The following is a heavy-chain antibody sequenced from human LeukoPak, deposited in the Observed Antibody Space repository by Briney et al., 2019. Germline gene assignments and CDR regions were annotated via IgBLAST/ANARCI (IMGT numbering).Heavy chain of an antibody. CDR3: ARATSLIRVGATTSEGPD. CDR2: INPSGGST. CDR1: GYTFTSYY. J-gene: IGHJ4*02. V-gene: IGHV1-46*01. D-gene: IGHD1-26*01. Sequence: ASVKVSCKGSGYTFTSYYMHWVRQAPGQGLEWMGIINPSGGSTSYAQKFQGRVTMTRDTSTSTVYMELSSLRSEDTAVYYCARATSLIRVGATTSEGPDWGQGTLVTVSS.